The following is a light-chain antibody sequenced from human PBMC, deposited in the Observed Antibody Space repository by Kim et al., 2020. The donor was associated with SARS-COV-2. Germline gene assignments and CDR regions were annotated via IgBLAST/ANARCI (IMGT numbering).Light chain of an antibody. V-gene: IGLV1-51*01. CDR2: DNN. CDR1: SSNIGNNY. CDR3: GTWDSSLGAGV. Sequence: QSVLTQPPSVSAAPGQKVTICCSGSSSNIGNNYVSWYQQLPGTAPKLLIYDNNKRPSGIPDRFSGSKTGTSATLGITGLQTGDEADYYCGTWDSSLGAGVFGGGTQLTVL. J-gene: IGLJ3*02.